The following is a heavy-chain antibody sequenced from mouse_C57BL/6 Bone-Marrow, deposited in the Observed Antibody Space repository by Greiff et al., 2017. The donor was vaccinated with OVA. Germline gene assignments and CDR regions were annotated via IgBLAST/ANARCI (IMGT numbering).Heavy chain of an antibody. J-gene: IGHJ3*01. CDR1: GYTFTSYT. Sequence: QVQLQQSGAELARPGASVKMSCKASGYTFTSYTMHWVKQRPGQGLEWIGYINPSSGYTKYNQKFKDKATLTVDKSSSTAYMQLSSLTAEDSAVYYCARLRAWFAYWGQGTLVTVSA. D-gene: IGHD1-1*01. CDR2: INPSSGYT. CDR3: ARLRAWFAY. V-gene: IGHV1-4*01.